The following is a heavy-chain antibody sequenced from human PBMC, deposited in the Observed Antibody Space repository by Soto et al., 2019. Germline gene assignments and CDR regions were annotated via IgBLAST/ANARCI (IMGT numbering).Heavy chain of an antibody. CDR2: VNHSGST. CDR3: ARVIRIDFWSGYYYMDV. Sequence: SETLSLTCSVSGGSLSTYSYYCGWIRQPPGKGLEWIGSVNHSGSTNYNPSLKSRVTISVDTSKNQFSLKLSSVTAADTAVYYCARVIRIDFWSGYYYMDVWGKGTTVTVSS. D-gene: IGHD3-3*01. V-gene: IGHV4-39*07. CDR1: GGSLSTYSYY. J-gene: IGHJ6*03.